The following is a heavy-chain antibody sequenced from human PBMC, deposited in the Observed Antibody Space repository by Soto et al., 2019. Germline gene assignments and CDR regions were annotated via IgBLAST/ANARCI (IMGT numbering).Heavy chain of an antibody. V-gene: IGHV3-23*01. CDR3: AHCSSTSCYTRFDY. CDR1: GFTFSSYA. Sequence: HPGGSLRLSCAASGFTFSSYAMSWVRQAPGKGLEWVSAISGSGGSTYYADSVKGRFTISRDNSKNTLYLQMNSLRAEDTAVYYCAHCSSTSCYTRFDYWGQGTLVTVSS. CDR2: ISGSGGST. D-gene: IGHD2-2*02. J-gene: IGHJ4*02.